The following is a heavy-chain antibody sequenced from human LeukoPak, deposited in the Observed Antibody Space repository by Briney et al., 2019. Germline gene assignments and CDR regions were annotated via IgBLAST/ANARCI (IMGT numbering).Heavy chain of an antibody. Sequence: PGGSLRLSCAVSGFTFGNYGMHWVRQAPGKGLEWVALISYDGSSEYYAGSVKGRFTISRDNSKITVYLQMNSLKAEDTAVYYCVKEVYNYGDYGAECLDVGGQGTTVTVSA. CDR3: VKEVYNYGDYGAECLDV. J-gene: IGHJ6*01. CDR2: ISYDGSSE. D-gene: IGHD4-17*01. CDR1: GFTFGNYG. V-gene: IGHV3-30*18.